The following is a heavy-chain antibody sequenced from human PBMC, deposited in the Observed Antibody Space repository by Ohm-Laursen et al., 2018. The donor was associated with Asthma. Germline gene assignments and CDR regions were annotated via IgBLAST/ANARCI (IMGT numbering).Heavy chain of an antibody. V-gene: IGHV1-18*04. D-gene: IGHD6-13*01. CDR2: ISAYNGNT. J-gene: IGHJ6*02. CDR3: ARAYIAAAGTPGDYYYGMDV. Sequence: SVTVSCKASGYTFTNYGFSWVRQAPGQGLEWMAWISAYNGNTNYAQKLQGRVTMTTDTSTSTAYMELRSLRSDDTAVYYCARAYIAAAGTPGDYYYGMDVWGQGTTVTVSS. CDR1: GYTFTNYG.